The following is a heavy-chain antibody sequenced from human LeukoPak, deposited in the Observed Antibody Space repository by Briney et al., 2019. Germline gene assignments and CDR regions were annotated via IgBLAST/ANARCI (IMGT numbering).Heavy chain of an antibody. V-gene: IGHV1-8*01. D-gene: IGHD6-13*01. Sequence: ASVKVSCKASGYSFTSSDINWVRQPAGQGPEWMGWINPNSGRTGYAQKFQGRVTMTANTSISTACMELSSLRFDDTAVYYCARGRSGLAAAGTYDYWGQGTLITVSS. CDR3: ARGRSGLAAAGTYDY. J-gene: IGHJ4*02. CDR1: GYSFTSSD. CDR2: INPNSGRT.